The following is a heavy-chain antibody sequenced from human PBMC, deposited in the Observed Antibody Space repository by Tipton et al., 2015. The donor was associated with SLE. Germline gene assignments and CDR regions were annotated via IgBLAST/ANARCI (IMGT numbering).Heavy chain of an antibody. CDR1: SFTFSTYW. CDR2: IYSGGTT. Sequence: SLRLSCEDSSFTFSTYWFHWVRQAPGKGLEWVSTIYSGGTTYYADSVKGRFTISRDNSESTLSLQMNSLRVEDTAVYYCAREVSGTMDYWGQGTLVTVSS. D-gene: IGHD6-13*01. V-gene: IGHV3-53*01. CDR3: AREVSGTMDY. J-gene: IGHJ4*02.